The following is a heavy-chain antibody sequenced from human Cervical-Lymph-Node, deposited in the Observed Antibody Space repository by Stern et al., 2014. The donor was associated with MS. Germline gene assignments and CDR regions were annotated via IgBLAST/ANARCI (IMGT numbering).Heavy chain of an antibody. CDR1: GGSISSSSYY. CDR3: AREGYDSSGFYYAHFDY. Sequence: QLQLQESGPGLVKPSETLSLTCTVSGGSISSSSYYWGWIRQPPGKGLEWIGSIYSSGSTPYNPSLKSRVTISVETSKNQFSLKMSSVTATDTAVYYCAREGYDSSGFYYAHFDYWGQGTLVTVSS. CDR2: IYSSGST. D-gene: IGHD3-22*01. V-gene: IGHV4-39*02. J-gene: IGHJ4*02.